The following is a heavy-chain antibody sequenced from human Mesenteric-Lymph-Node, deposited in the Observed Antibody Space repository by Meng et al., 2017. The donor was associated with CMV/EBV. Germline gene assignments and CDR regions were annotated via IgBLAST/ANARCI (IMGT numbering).Heavy chain of an antibody. D-gene: IGHD5-24*01. J-gene: IGHJ4*02. CDR1: GGSISSYY. V-gene: IGHV4-59*01. Sequence: SETLSLTCTVSGGSISSYYWSWIRQPPVKGLEWIGYIYYSGSPKYNPSLKSRVTISEDTSKNQFSLKLSSVTAADTAVYYCARTGWLQPVDYWGQGTLVTVSS. CDR3: ARTGWLQPVDY. CDR2: IYYSGSP.